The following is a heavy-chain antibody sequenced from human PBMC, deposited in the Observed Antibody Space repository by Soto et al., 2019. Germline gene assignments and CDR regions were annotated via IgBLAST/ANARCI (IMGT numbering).Heavy chain of an antibody. D-gene: IGHD2-15*01. J-gene: IGHJ4*02. CDR1: GGSISSYY. CDR2: ISYSGST. CDR3: TRRHGGTPDY. V-gene: IGHV4-59*08. Sequence: QVQLQASGPGLVKPSETLSLPGTVSGGSISSYYWILIRQPPGKGLAWIWSISYSGSTPYNPSLKSRVTVSVGTSKNQLALRLSSVTAAATAGSYRTRRHGGTPDYWGQGTLCTFSS.